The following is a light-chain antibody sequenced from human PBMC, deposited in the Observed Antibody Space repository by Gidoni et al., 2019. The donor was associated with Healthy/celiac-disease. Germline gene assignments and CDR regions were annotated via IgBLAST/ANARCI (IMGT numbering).Light chain of an antibody. CDR1: SSDVGGYNY. Sequence: QSALTQPRSVSGSPGPSVTISCTGTSSDVGGYNYVSWYQQHTGKAPKLRIYDVSKRPSGVPDRFSGSKSGNTASLTISGLQAEDEADYYCCSYAGSYPYVFGTGTKVTVL. CDR3: CSYAGSYPYV. V-gene: IGLV2-11*01. J-gene: IGLJ1*01. CDR2: DVS.